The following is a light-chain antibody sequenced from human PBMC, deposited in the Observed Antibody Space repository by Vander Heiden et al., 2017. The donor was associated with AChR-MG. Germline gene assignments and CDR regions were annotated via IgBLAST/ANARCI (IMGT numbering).Light chain of an antibody. V-gene: IGLV3-1*01. Sequence: SYELTQPPSVSVSPGQTANITCSGDKLGDTYACWYQQKPGQSPGRVIYQDTKRPAGIPERFSGSNSGNTATLTISGTQAMDEADYYCQAWDSSHVVFGGGTKLTVL. J-gene: IGLJ2*01. CDR1: KLGDTY. CDR2: QDT. CDR3: QAWDSSHVV.